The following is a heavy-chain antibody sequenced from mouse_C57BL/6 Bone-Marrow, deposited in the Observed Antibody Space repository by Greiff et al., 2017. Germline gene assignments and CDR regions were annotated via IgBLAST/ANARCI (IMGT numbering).Heavy chain of an antibody. CDR2: ISSGGSYT. V-gene: IGHV5-6*01. CDR1: GFTFSSYG. CDR3: ARHVCY. J-gene: IGHJ3*01. Sequence: EVKLMESGGDLVKPGGSLKLSCAASGFTFSSYGMSWVRQTPDKRLEWVATISSGGSYTYYPDSVKGRFTISRDNAKNTLYLHMSSLKSEDTAMYYCARHVCYWGQGTLVTVSA.